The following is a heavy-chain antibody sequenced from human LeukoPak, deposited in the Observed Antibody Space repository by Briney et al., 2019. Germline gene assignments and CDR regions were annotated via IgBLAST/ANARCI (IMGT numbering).Heavy chain of an antibody. CDR3: ARRATKWGWGYYFDY. CDR1: GFTVSSNF. V-gene: IGHV3-53*01. Sequence: PGGSLRLSCAASGFTVSSNFLSWVRQAPGKGLEWVSLIYSGGSTDYTDSVKGRFTISRDNAKNSLYLQMNSLRAEDTALYYCARRATKWGWGYYFDYWGQGTLVTVSS. D-gene: IGHD1-26*01. J-gene: IGHJ4*02. CDR2: IYSGGST.